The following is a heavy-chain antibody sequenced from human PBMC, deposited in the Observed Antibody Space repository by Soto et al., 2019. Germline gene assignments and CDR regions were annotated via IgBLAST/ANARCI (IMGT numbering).Heavy chain of an antibody. CDR2: IYYSGST. D-gene: IGHD6-19*01. CDR3: ARVDSSGWYVGFDY. Sequence: PSETLSLTCTVSGGSINSYYWSWIRQPPGKGLEWIGYIYYSGSTNYNPSLKSRVTISVDTSKNQFSLKLSSVTAADTAVYYCARVDSSGWYVGFDYWGQGTLVTVSS. CDR1: GGSINSYY. J-gene: IGHJ4*02. V-gene: IGHV4-59*01.